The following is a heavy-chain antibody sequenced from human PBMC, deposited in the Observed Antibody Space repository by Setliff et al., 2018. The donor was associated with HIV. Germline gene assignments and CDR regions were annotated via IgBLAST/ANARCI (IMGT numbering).Heavy chain of an antibody. CDR3: ARVGLHGDPPTGYYFYMDV. J-gene: IGHJ6*03. V-gene: IGHV4-61*09. CDR1: GGSISSGDYS. D-gene: IGHD4-17*01. CDR2: IDTTGGT. Sequence: PSETLSLTCTVSGGSISSGDYSWSWIRQPAGKGLEWLGHIDTTGGTTYNPTLKSRVTISVDTSKYQFSLRLSSVTAADTAVYFCARVGLHGDPPTGYYFYMDVWGKGTTVTVSS.